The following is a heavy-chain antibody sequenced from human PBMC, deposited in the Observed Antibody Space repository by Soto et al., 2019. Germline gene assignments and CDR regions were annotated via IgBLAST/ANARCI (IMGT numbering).Heavy chain of an antibody. CDR2: FDPEDGET. V-gene: IGHV1-24*01. CDR3: ATHLAGPSDS. Sequence: QVQLVQSGAEVKKPGASVKVSCKVSGYTLTELSMHWVRQAPGEGLEWMGNFDPEDGETIYAHKFHGRVTMTEDTSTDSAYIEVRSLTFEDTAVYYCATHLAGPSDSWGQGTLVTVSS. J-gene: IGHJ4*02. CDR1: GYTLTELS. D-gene: IGHD6-19*01.